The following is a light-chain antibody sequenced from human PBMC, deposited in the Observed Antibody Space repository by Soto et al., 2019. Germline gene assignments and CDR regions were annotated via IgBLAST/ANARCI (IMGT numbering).Light chain of an antibody. CDR1: QRVSSSY. J-gene: IGKJ4*01. CDR3: HQYDSSPLT. Sequence: EIVLTQSPGTLSLSPGERATLSCRASQRVSSSYLAWYQQKPGQARRLLIYGASSRATGIPDRFSGSGSGTHFTLTISRLEAEDFGVYYGHQYDSSPLTFGGGTKVEIK. CDR2: GAS. V-gene: IGKV3-20*01.